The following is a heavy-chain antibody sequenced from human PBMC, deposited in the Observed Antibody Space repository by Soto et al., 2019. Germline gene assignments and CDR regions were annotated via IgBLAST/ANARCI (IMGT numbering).Heavy chain of an antibody. CDR2: IYYSGST. CDR3: AREGGIVGATAADY. Sequence: QVQLQESGPGLVKPSQTLSLTCTVSGGSISRGGYYWSWIRQHPGKGLEWIGYIYYSGSTYYNPSITSRVTISVDTSKNQFSLKLSSVTAADTAVYYCAREGGIVGATAADYWGQGTLVTVSS. CDR1: GGSISRGGYY. D-gene: IGHD1-26*01. J-gene: IGHJ4*02. V-gene: IGHV4-31*03.